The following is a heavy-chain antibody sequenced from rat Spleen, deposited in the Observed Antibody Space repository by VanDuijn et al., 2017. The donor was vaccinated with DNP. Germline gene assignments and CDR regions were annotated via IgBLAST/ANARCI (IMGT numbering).Heavy chain of an antibody. J-gene: IGHJ3*01. CDR1: GFTFSAYY. V-gene: IGHV5-22*01. CDR2: IGSAAYAP. CDR3: AARYSSSWFAY. Sequence: EVQLVESGGGLVQPGWSLKLSCAASGFTFSAYYMAWVRQAPAKGLEWVAYIGSAAYAPYYGDSVKGRFTISRDNAKSTLYLQMNSLRSEDMATYYCAARYSSSWFAYWGQGTLVTVSS. D-gene: IGHD1-2*01.